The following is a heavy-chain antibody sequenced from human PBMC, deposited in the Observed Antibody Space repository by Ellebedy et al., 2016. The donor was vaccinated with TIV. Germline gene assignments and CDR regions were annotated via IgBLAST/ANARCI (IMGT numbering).Heavy chain of an antibody. J-gene: IGHJ4*02. CDR3: ARDQWLGRAYYFDS. D-gene: IGHD6-19*01. CDR2: INQDGSER. V-gene: IGHV3-7*01. CDR1: GFTFSNYW. Sequence: GESLKISCAASGFTFSNYWMTWVRQAPGKGLEWVANINQDGSERNYVDSVKGRFAISRDNAKNSLYLQMNSLRDEDTAVYYCARDQWLGRAYYFDSWGQGTLVTVSS.